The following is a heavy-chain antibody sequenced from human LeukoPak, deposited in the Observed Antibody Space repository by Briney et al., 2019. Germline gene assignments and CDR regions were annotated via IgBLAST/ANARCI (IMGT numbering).Heavy chain of an antibody. CDR3: ARKAVYVWGSYRPEYYFDY. V-gene: IGHV1-69*05. CDR1: GGTFSSYA. D-gene: IGHD3-16*02. J-gene: IGHJ4*02. Sequence: SVKVSCKASGGTFSSYAISWVRQAPGQGLEWMGGIIPIFGTANYAQKFQGRVTITTDESTSTAYMELSSLRSEDTAVYYCARKAVYVWGSYRPEYYFDYWGQGTLVTLSS. CDR2: IIPIFGTA.